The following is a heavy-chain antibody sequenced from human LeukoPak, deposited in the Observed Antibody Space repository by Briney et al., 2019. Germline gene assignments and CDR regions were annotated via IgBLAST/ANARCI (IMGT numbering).Heavy chain of an antibody. J-gene: IGHJ5*02. CDR3: ARGSAVTTNTNWFDP. CDR1: GGSISSYY. CDR2: IYYSGST. D-gene: IGHD4-11*01. Sequence: PSETLSLTCTVSGGSISSYYWSWIRQPPGKGLEWIGYIYYSGSTNYNPSLKSRVTISVDTSKNQFSLKLSSVTAADTAVYYCARGSAVTTNTNWFDPWGQGTLVTVSS. V-gene: IGHV4-59*12.